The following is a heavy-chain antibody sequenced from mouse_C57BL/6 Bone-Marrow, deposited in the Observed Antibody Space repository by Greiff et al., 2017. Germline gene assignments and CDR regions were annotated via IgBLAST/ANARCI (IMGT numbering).Heavy chain of an antibody. CDR2: ISNLAYSI. CDR3: ARDYYGSSLYAMDY. J-gene: IGHJ4*01. CDR1: GFTFSDYG. D-gene: IGHD1-1*01. V-gene: IGHV5-15*01. Sequence: EVQLVESGGGLVQPGGSLKLSCAASGFTFSDYGMAWVRQAPRKGPEWVAFISNLAYSIYYGDNVTGRFTISRENAKNTLYLEMSSLRSEDTAMYYCARDYYGSSLYAMDYWGQGTSVTVSS.